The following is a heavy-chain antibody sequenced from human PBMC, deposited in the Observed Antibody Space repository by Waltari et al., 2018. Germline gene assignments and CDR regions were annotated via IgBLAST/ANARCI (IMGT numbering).Heavy chain of an antibody. CDR2: IGWNGGTI. CDR3: AKDMRLRGILITSVDF. V-gene: IGHV3-9*01. J-gene: IGHJ4*02. Sequence: EVQLVESGGGLVQPGGSLRLSCAASGFTFADFAMHWVRLVAGGDLLWVAAIGWNGGTIAYADSVKGRFTISRDNTKSSLHLQMHSLRTEDTAVYYCAKDMRLRGILITSVDFWGQGIPVTVSS. CDR1: GFTFADFA. D-gene: IGHD3-10*01.